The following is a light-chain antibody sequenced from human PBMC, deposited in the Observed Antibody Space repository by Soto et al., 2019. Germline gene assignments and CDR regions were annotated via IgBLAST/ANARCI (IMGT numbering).Light chain of an antibody. J-gene: IGKJ1*01. V-gene: IGKV3-20*01. Sequence: EIVLTQSPGTLSLSPGERATLSCRASQSVSSSLAWYQQKPGQAPRLLISGASSRATGIPDRFSGSGSATDFTLTISRLEPEDFAVYYCQQYGSSPKTFGQGTKVDIK. CDR1: QSVSSS. CDR2: GAS. CDR3: QQYGSSPKT.